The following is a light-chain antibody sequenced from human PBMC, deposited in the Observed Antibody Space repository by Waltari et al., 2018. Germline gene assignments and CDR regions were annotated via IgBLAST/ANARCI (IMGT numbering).Light chain of an antibody. CDR2: SNN. V-gene: IGLV1-44*01. CDR1: SSNLARII. CDR3: AAWDDSLNGQV. Sequence: QSVLTQPPSPSPPPGQRVTIQRSGSSSNLARIIATVYQQLPGTAPKLLIYSNNQRPSGVPDRFSGSKSGTSASLAISGLQSEDEADYYCAAWDDSLNGQVFGTGTKVTVL. J-gene: IGLJ1*01.